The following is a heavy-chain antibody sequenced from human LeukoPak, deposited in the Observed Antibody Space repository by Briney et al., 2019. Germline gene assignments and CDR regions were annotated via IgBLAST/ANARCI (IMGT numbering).Heavy chain of an antibody. J-gene: IGHJ6*03. CDR2: ISAYNGNT. Sequence: ASVKVSCKASGYTFTSYGISWVRQALGQGLEWMVWISAYNGNTNYAQKLQGRVTMTTDTSTSTAYMELRSLRSDDTAVYYCARENYYDSSGYYGDYYYYYMDVWGKGTTVTVSS. CDR1: GYTFTSYG. D-gene: IGHD3-22*01. CDR3: ARENYYDSSGYYGDYYYYYMDV. V-gene: IGHV1-18*01.